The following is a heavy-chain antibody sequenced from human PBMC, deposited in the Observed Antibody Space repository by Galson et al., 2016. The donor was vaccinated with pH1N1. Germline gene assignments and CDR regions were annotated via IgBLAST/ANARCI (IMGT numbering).Heavy chain of an antibody. J-gene: IGHJ4*02. CDR1: GYTFTDYD. CDR2: MNPNNDNT. CDR3: ARGGYFSGGSCYDVFDY. V-gene: IGHV1-8*01. Sequence: SVKVSCKASGYTFTDYDINWMRQGTGQGLEWMGWMNPNNDNTGYAQKFQGRVTMTRNTSISTAYMELSSLRSEGKAEYYCARGGYFSGGSCYDVFDYWGQGTLVTVS. D-gene: IGHD2-15*01.